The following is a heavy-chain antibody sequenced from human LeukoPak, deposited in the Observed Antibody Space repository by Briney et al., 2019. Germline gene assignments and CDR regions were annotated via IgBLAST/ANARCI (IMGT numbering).Heavy chain of an antibody. CDR3: AKRGVVIRAVIIVGFHKEAYYFDY. CDR2: ICGRGGWT. CDR1: GITPSKYG. J-gene: IGHJ4*02. Sequence: PGGALRLSFAVSGITPSKYGMSGGRPAPGEGVGWVGGICGRGGWTNYADSVKGRFTISRDNPKNTLYLQMNSLRAEDTAVYFCAKRGVVIRAVIIVGFHKEAYYFDYWGQGALVTVSS. V-gene: IGHV3-23*01. D-gene: IGHD3-10*01.